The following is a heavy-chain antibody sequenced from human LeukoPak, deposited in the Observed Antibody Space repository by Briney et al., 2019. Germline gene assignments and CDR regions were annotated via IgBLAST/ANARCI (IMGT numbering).Heavy chain of an antibody. J-gene: IGHJ4*02. V-gene: IGHV1-2*02. CDR2: INPNSGGT. Sequence: ASVKVSCKASVYTFTGYYMHWVRQAPGQGLEWMGWINPNSGGTNYAQKFQGRVTMTRDTSISTAYMELSRLRSDDTAVYYCARRRGTTGTTFDYWGQGTLSPSPQ. CDR3: ARRRGTTGTTFDY. CDR1: VYTFTGYY. D-gene: IGHD1-1*01.